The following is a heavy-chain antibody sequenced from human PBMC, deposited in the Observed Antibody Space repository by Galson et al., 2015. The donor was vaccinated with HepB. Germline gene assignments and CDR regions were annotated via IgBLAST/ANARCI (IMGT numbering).Heavy chain of an antibody. CDR1: GFTFSSYS. V-gene: IGHV3-30-3*01. CDR2: ISYDGSNE. J-gene: IGHJ6*02. D-gene: IGHD2-2*01. CDR3: ARGGYCSSTSCPNAYYYGMDV. Sequence: SLRLSCAVSGFTFSSYSMHWVRQAPGKGLEWVALISYDGSNEYYADSVKGRFTISRDNSKNTLYLQMNSLRAEDTAVYYYARGGYCSSTSCPNAYYYGMDVWGQGTTATVSS.